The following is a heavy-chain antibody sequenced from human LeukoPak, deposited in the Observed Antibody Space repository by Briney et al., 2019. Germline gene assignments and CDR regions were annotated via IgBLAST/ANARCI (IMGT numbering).Heavy chain of an antibody. Sequence: PSETLSLTCAVYGGSFSGYYWGWIRQPPGKGLEWIGSISYSGTTFYNPSLQSRVTISLDTSKNEFSLKLTSMTAADTAVYYCVGDNPLPFDPWGQGTLVTVSS. CDR2: ISYSGTT. CDR3: VGDNPLPFDP. CDR1: GGSFSGYY. V-gene: IGHV4-34*01. J-gene: IGHJ5*02.